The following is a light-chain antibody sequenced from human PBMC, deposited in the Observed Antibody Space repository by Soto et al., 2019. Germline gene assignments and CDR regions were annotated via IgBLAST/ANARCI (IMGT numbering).Light chain of an antibody. J-gene: IGKJ2*01. V-gene: IGKV1-5*03. CDR2: KAS. Sequence: DIQLTQSPSTLSASVGDRVTITCRASQSINSWLAWYQQRPGKAPKLLIYKASSLQSGVPSRFSGSGSGTEFTLTISRLQHDDFATYYCQQYNSYPHTFGQGTKLEIK. CDR3: QQYNSYPHT. CDR1: QSINSW.